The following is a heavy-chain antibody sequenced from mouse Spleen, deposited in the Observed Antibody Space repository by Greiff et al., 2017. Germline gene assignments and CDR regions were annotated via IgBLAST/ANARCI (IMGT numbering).Heavy chain of an antibody. D-gene: IGHD2-1*01. CDR3: ARHDGNYDYYAMDY. CDR2: ISSGGGNT. V-gene: IGHV5-9-3*01. Sequence: DVQLVESGGGLVKPGGSLKLSCAASGFTFSSYAMSWVRQTPEKRLEWVATISSGGGNTYYPDSVKGRFTISRDNAKNTLYLQMSSLKSEDTAMYYCARHDGNYDYYAMDYWGQGTSVTVSS. CDR1: GFTFSSYA. J-gene: IGHJ4*01.